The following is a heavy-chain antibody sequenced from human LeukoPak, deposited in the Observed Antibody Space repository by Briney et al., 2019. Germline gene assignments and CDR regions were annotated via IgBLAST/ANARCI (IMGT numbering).Heavy chain of an antibody. D-gene: IGHD1-26*01. V-gene: IGHV1-69*04. Sequence: GASVKVSCKASGGTFSSYAISWVRQAPGQGLEWMGRIIPILGIANYAQKFQGRVTITADKSTSTAYMELSSLRSEDTAVYYCARGRHSGSDPPSDWGQGTLVTVSS. CDR1: GGTFSSYA. J-gene: IGHJ4*02. CDR2: IIPILGIA. CDR3: ARGRHSGSDPPSD.